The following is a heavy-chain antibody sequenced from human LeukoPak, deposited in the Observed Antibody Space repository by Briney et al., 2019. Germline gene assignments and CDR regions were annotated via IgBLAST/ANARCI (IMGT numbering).Heavy chain of an antibody. CDR3: TTPTLIYCSSTSCYTPPSFDY. J-gene: IGHJ4*02. CDR2: IRSKAYGGTT. CDR1: GFTFGDYA. Sequence: GGSLRLSCTASGFTFGDYAMSWVRQAPGKGLEWVGFIRSKAYGGTTEYAASVKGRFTISRDDSKSIAYLQMNSLKTEDTAVYYCTTPTLIYCSSTSCYTPPSFDYWGQETLVTVSS. V-gene: IGHV3-49*04. D-gene: IGHD2-2*01.